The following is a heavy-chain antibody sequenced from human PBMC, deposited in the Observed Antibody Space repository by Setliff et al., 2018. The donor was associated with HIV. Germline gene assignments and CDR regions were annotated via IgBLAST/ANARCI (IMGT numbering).Heavy chain of an antibody. D-gene: IGHD5-12*01. CDR2: SIPLFGTV. Sequence: VKVSCKASGATFSNSALTWVRQAPGQGLEWMGGSIPLFGTVKYAQKFQDRVTIGTDELMTTAYMELSSLRSEDTAVYYCAAISGYDLYWGQGTLVTVSS. J-gene: IGHJ4*02. CDR1: GATFSNSA. V-gene: IGHV1-69*05. CDR3: AAISGYDLY.